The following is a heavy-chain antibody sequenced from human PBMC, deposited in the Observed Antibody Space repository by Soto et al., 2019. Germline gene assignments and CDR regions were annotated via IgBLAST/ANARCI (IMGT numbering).Heavy chain of an antibody. CDR1: GFTFSSYD. D-gene: IGHD6-25*01. CDR3: ERSGNDYYYYGMDV. J-gene: IGHJ6*02. CDR2: IGTAGDT. V-gene: IGHV3-13*01. Sequence: PGWSLRLSCAASGFTFSSYDMHWVRQATGKGLEWVSAIGTAGDTYYPGSVKGRFTISRENAKNSLYLQMNSLRAGDTAVYYCERSGNDYYYYGMDVWGQGTTVTFSS.